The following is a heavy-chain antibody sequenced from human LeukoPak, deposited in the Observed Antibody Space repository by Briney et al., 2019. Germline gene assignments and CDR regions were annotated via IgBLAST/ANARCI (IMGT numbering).Heavy chain of an antibody. V-gene: IGHV1-8*01. CDR3: ASGGSPNWFDP. CDR2: MNPNSGKT. Sequence: AAVTVSFKASGYTFTRYDINWVGQAPGQGGEWMGWMNPNSGKTGYAQKFQGRVTMTRNTSISTAYMELSSLRSEDTAVYYCASGGSPNWFDPWGQGTLVTVSS. J-gene: IGHJ5*02. CDR1: GYTFTRYD.